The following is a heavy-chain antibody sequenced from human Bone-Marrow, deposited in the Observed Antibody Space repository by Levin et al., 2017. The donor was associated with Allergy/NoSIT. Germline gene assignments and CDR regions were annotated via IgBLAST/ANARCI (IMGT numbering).Heavy chain of an antibody. CDR1: GFTFSSYE. CDR2: ISSSGSTI. CDR3: ASLARTYCGGDCESGEDGY. D-gene: IGHD2-21*02. V-gene: IGHV3-48*03. Sequence: GGSLRLSCAASGFTFSSYEMNWVRQAPGKGLEWVSYISSSGSTIYYADSVKGRFTISRDNAKNSLYLQMNSLRAEDTAVYYCASLARTYCGGDCESGEDGYWGQGTLVTVSS. J-gene: IGHJ4*02.